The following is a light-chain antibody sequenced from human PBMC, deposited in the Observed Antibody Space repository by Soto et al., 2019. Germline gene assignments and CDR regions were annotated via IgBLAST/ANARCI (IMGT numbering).Light chain of an antibody. Sequence: QSVLTQPASVSGSPGQSITMSSTGTSSDVGGYNYVSWYQQHPGKAPKLMIYDVSNRPSGVSNRFSGSKSGNTASLTISGLQAEDEADYYCSSYTSSSTGVFGTGTKVTVL. J-gene: IGLJ1*01. CDR3: SSYTSSSTGV. CDR2: DVS. V-gene: IGLV2-14*01. CDR1: SSDVGGYNY.